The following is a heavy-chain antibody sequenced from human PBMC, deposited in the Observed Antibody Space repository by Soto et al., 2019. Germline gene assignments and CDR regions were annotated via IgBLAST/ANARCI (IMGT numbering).Heavy chain of an antibody. CDR3: AVGGSYLSMDV. D-gene: IGHD1-26*01. Sequence: QVQLVQSGAEVKKPGASVKVSCKASGYTFTSYYMHWVRLAPGQGLEWMGIINPDSGGTSYAQQFQGRVIMTRHTSTSTVYMEMSSLRSEDTAVYYCAVGGSYLSMDVWGQGTPVTVSS. V-gene: IGHV1-46*01. CDR1: GYTFTSYY. J-gene: IGHJ6*01. CDR2: INPDSGGT.